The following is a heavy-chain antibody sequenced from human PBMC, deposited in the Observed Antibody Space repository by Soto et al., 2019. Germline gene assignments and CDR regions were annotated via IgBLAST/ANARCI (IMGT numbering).Heavy chain of an antibody. CDR2: IIPIFGTA. D-gene: IGHD6-6*01. J-gene: IGHJ5*02. V-gene: IGHV1-69*13. Sequence: SVKVSCKVSGGTFSSYSISWVRQAPGQGLEWMGGIIPIFGTANYAQKFQGRVTITADESTSTAYMELSSLRSEDTAVYYCARRSSSSSDWFDPWGQGTLVTVSS. CDR3: ARRSSSSSDWFDP. CDR1: GGTFSSYS.